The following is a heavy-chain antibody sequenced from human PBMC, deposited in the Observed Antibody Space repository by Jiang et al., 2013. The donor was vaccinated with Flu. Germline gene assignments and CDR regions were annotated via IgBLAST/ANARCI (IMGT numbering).Heavy chain of an antibody. J-gene: IGHJ4*02. CDR3: ARQKRVIRGVTFGAIDY. D-gene: IGHD3-10*01. V-gene: IGHV4-34*12. CDR2: IIHSGST. Sequence: LLKPSETLSLTCAVYGGSFSGYYWSWIRQPPGKGLEWIGEIIHSGSTNYNPSLKSRVTISVDTTKGQFSLKLSSVTAADTAVYYCARQKRVIRGVTFGAIDYWGQGTLVTVSS. CDR1: GGSFSGYY.